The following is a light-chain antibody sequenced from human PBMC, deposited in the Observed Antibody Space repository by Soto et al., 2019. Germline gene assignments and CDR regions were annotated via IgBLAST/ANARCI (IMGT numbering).Light chain of an antibody. V-gene: IGKV1-5*03. CDR2: KAS. CDR3: LQHNSYPIT. Sequence: DIQLNQSPSTLSASVGDRVTITCRASQSFSSWLAWYQHKPGKAPKLLIYKASSLESGVTSRFSGSGSGTEFTITISSLQPEDFATYYCLQHNSYPITFGQGTRLEIK. J-gene: IGKJ5*01. CDR1: QSFSSW.